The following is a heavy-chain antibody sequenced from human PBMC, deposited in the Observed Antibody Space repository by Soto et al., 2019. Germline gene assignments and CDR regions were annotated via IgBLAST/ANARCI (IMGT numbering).Heavy chain of an antibody. V-gene: IGHV1-69*05. CDR1: GGTFSSYA. D-gene: IGHD6-13*01. CDR2: IIPIFGTA. J-gene: IGHJ6*02. Sequence: ASVKVSCKASGGTFSSYAISWVRQAPGQGLEWMGGIIPIFGTANYAQKFQGWVTMTRDTSISTAYMELSRLRSDDTAVYYCARQRAAAGVRGYYYYYGMDVWGQGTTGTVSS. CDR3: ARQRAAAGVRGYYYYYGMDV.